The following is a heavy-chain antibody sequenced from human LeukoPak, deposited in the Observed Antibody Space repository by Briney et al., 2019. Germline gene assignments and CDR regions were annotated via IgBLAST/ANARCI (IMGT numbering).Heavy chain of an antibody. J-gene: IGHJ4*02. Sequence: GGSLRLSCAASGFTFSSYWMSWVRQAPGKGLEWVANIKQDGSEKYYVDSVKGRFTISRDNAKNSLYLQMNSLRAEDTAVYYCARDYYGSGSDYFDYWGQGTLVTVSS. D-gene: IGHD3-10*01. CDR3: ARDYYGSGSDYFDY. CDR1: GFTFSSYW. CDR2: IKQDGSEK. V-gene: IGHV3-7*01.